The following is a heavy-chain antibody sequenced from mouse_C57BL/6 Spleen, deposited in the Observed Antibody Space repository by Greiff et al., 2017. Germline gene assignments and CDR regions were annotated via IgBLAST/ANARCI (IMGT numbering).Heavy chain of an antibody. J-gene: IGHJ2*01. V-gene: IGHV1-64*01. CDR1: GYTFTSYW. CDR3: ARDDGYLYDFDY. Sequence: QVQLQQPGAELVKPGASVKLSCKASGYTFTSYWMHWVKQRPGQGLEWIGMIHPNSGGTNYNEKFKSKATLTVDKSSSTAYMQLISLTSEDAAVYYCARDDGYLYDFDYWGQGTTLTVSS. D-gene: IGHD2-3*01. CDR2: IHPNSGGT.